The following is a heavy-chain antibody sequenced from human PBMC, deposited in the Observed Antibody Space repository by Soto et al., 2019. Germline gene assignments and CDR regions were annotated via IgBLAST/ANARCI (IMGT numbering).Heavy chain of an antibody. CDR3: ARVILGIAVAGTGYYYGMDV. D-gene: IGHD6-19*01. CDR1: GFTFSSYD. J-gene: IGHJ6*02. V-gene: IGHV3-13*01. Sequence: PGGSLRLSCAASGFTFSSYDMHWVRQATGKGLEWVSAIGTAGDTYYPGSVKGRFTISRENAKNSLYLQMNSLRAEDTAVYYCARVILGIAVAGTGYYYGMDVWGQGTTVTVSS. CDR2: IGTAGDT.